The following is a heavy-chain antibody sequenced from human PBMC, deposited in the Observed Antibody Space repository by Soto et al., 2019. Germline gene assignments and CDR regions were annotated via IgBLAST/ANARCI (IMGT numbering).Heavy chain of an antibody. J-gene: IGHJ5*02. D-gene: IGHD3-3*01. CDR1: GGSISSGGYY. Sequence: QVQLQESGPGLVKPSQTLSLTCTVSGGSISSGGYYWSWIRQHPGKGLEWIGYIYYSGSTYYNPSLKSRGTISVDTSKNQFSLKLSSVTAADTAVYYCARGEDDLNWFDPWGQGTLVTVSS. CDR3: ARGEDDLNWFDP. CDR2: IYYSGST. V-gene: IGHV4-31*03.